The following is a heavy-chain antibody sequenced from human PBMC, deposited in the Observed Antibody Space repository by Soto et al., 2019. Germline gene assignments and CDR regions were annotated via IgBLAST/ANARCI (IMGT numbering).Heavy chain of an antibody. CDR1: GDSVLSGDTY. V-gene: IGHV4-31*01. CDR3: ARDAPGVATP. Sequence: QVQLQESGPGLVKPSQTLSLICTVSGDSVLSGDTYLNWIRQHPERGLEWIGYIHYRGTTNYYPALKSPIIISGDTSANQFSLSLTSGTAADTAAYYCARDAPGVATPWGQGALVTVSS. CDR2: IHYRGTT. D-gene: IGHD2-15*01. J-gene: IGHJ5*02.